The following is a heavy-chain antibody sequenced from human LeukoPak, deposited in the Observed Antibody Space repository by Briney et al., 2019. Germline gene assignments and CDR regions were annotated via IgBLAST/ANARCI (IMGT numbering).Heavy chain of an antibody. Sequence: SETLSLTCTVSGGSISSYYWSWIRQPPGKGLEWIGYIYYSGSTNYNPSLKSRVTISVDTSKNQFSLKLSSVTAADTAVYYCARGLRVGALEYWGQGILVTVSS. D-gene: IGHD1-26*01. CDR1: GGSISSYY. V-gene: IGHV4-59*01. CDR3: ARGLRVGALEY. J-gene: IGHJ4*02. CDR2: IYYSGST.